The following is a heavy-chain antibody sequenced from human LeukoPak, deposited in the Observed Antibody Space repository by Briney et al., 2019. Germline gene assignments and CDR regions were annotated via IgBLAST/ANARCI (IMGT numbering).Heavy chain of an antibody. Sequence: GASVKVSCKASGYTFTSYDINWVRQATGQGLEGMGWMNPNSDNTGYSQNFQGRVTFTRDTSISTAYMELSSLRSEDTAVYFCARATVMAGYCTTTRCYKPFDIWGQGTMVTVSS. CDR1: GYTFTSYD. CDR3: ARATVMAGYCTTTRCYKPFDI. J-gene: IGHJ3*02. V-gene: IGHV1-8*03. CDR2: MNPNSDNT. D-gene: IGHD2-2*02.